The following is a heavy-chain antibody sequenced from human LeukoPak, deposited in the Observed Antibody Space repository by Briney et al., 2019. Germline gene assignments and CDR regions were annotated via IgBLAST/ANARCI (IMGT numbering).Heavy chain of an antibody. V-gene: IGHV3-23*01. J-gene: IGHJ4*02. CDR1: GFTFSSYA. CDR3: AKPQDIVVVGPRDY. D-gene: IGHD2-15*01. CDR2: ISGSGGST. Sequence: PGGSLRLSCAASGFTFSSYAMSWVRQAPGKGLEWVSAISGSGGSTYYADSVKGRFTISRDNSKNTLYLQMNSLRAEDTAVYYCAKPQDIVVVGPRDYWGQGTLVTVSS.